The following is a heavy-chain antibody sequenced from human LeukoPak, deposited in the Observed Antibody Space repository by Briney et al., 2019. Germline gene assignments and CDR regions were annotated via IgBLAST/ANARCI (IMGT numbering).Heavy chain of an antibody. J-gene: IGHJ5*02. CDR1: GFTFSSYA. D-gene: IGHD3-3*01. CDR3: ARDNTIFGVAHINH. V-gene: IGHV3-7*01. CDR2: VKQDGSDK. Sequence: GGSLRLSCAASGFTFSSYAMSWVRQAPGKGLEWVANVKQDGSDKYYVDSVKGRFTISRDNAKNSLYLQMNSLRAEDTAVYYCARDNTIFGVAHINHWGQGTLVTVSS.